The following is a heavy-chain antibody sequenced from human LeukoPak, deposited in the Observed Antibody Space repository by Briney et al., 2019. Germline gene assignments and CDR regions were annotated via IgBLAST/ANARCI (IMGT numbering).Heavy chain of an antibody. CDR2: IRHDGSKK. J-gene: IGHJ4*02. CDR3: AKDSPPTSEWLPDY. V-gene: IGHV3-30*02. Sequence: GGYLRLSCVGAGFTFRSYGMHWVRQAPGKGLKWVAFIRHDGSKKFYADSVKGRFTISRDNSQNTLYLQVDSLRVDDTAVYYCAKDSPPTSEWLPDYWGQGTLITISS. D-gene: IGHD5-12*01. CDR1: GFTFRSYG.